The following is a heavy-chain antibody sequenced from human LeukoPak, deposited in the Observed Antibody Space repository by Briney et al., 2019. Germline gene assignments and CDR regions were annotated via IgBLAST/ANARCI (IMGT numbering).Heavy chain of an antibody. Sequence: SETLSLTCTVSGGSISSSSYYWGWIRQHPGKGLEWIGEINHSGSTNYNPSLKSRVTISVDTSKNQFSLKLSSVTAADTAVYYCARGLTRTVPHHFDYWGQGTLVTVSS. J-gene: IGHJ4*02. CDR3: ARGLTRTVPHHFDY. V-gene: IGHV4-39*07. CDR1: GGSISSSSYY. CDR2: INHSGST. D-gene: IGHD3-3*01.